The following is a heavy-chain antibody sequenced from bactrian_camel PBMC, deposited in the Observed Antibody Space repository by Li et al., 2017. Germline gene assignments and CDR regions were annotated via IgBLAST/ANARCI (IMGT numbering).Heavy chain of an antibody. Sequence: HVQLVESGGGSVQAGGSLRLSCEASGFIFDGSHLGWYRRQAPGKEPEGVACIDTGGSSTDYTDSVKGRFTISRDNAKNTVYLQMSDLKPEDTGRYFCAAELTPSACLSAVPSYNYRGQGTQVTVS. D-gene: IGHD2*01. CDR2: IDTGGSST. J-gene: IGHJ4*01. CDR3: AAELTPSACLSAVPSYNY. V-gene: IGHV3S63*01. CDR1: GFIFDGSH.